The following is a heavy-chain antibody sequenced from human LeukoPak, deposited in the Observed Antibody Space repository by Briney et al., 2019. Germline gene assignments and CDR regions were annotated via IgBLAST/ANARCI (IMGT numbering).Heavy chain of an antibody. CDR1: GDSVSSNSAA. CDR2: TYYRSKWYN. Sequence: SQTLSLTCAISGDSVSSNSAAWNWIRQSPSRGLEWLGRTYYRSKWYNDYAVSVKSRITINPDTSKNQFSLQLNSVTPEDTGVYYCASTQKKPYYFDYWGQGTLVTVSS. CDR3: ASTQKKPYYFDY. J-gene: IGHJ4*02. V-gene: IGHV6-1*01.